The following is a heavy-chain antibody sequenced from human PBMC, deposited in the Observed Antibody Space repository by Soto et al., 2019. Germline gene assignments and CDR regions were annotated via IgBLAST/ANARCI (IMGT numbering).Heavy chain of an antibody. J-gene: IGHJ4*02. Sequence: GGSLRLSCAASGFSISSNAMYWVRQAPGKGLEWVSGISERGDTTHYADSVKGRFTISRDTSKNTLYLQLNTLRADDTTVYYCAKDKPGTTSFDYWGQGTLVTVSS. D-gene: IGHD1-1*01. CDR3: AKDKPGTTSFDY. CDR2: ISERGDTT. CDR1: GFSISSNA. V-gene: IGHV3-23*01.